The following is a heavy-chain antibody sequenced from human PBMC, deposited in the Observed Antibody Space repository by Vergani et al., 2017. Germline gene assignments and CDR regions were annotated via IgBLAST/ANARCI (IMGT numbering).Heavy chain of an antibody. J-gene: IGHJ4*02. CDR2: ISYDGSNK. V-gene: IGHV3-30-3*01. CDR3: ARGASGDYVSSFDY. D-gene: IGHD4-17*01. Sequence: LVESGGGVVQPGGSLGLSCAASGFTFSSYAMHWVRQAPGKGLEWVAVISYDGSNKYYADSVKGRFTISRDNSKNTLYLQMNSLRAEDTAVYYCARGASGDYVSSFDYWGQGTLVTVSS. CDR1: GFTFSSYA.